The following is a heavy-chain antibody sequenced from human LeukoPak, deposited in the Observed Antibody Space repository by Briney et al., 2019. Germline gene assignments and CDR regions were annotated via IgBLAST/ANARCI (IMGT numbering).Heavy chain of an antibody. CDR1: GGSISSSSYY. CDR3: ARPGVDGYNDGYYFDY. D-gene: IGHD5-24*01. Sequence: NPSETLSLTCTVSGGSISSSSYYWGWIRQPPGKGLEWIGSIYYSGSTYYNPSLKSRVTISVDTSKNQFSLKLSSVTAADTAVYYCARPGVDGYNDGYYFDYWGQGTLVTVS. CDR2: IYYSGST. V-gene: IGHV4-39*01. J-gene: IGHJ4*02.